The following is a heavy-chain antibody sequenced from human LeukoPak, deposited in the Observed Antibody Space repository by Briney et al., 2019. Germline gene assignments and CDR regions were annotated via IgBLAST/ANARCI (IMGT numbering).Heavy chain of an antibody. Sequence: GGSLRLSCAASGFTFSSYAMNWVRQAPGKGLEWVSGISPGGANTYYVDSVKGRFTISRDNSKNTLYLEMSSLRSDDTAVYYCAKESQTYYDIMTGYPNYYFDYWGQGTLVTVSS. J-gene: IGHJ4*02. CDR3: AKESQTYYDIMTGYPNYYFDY. D-gene: IGHD3-9*01. V-gene: IGHV3-23*01. CDR2: ISPGGANT. CDR1: GFTFSSYA.